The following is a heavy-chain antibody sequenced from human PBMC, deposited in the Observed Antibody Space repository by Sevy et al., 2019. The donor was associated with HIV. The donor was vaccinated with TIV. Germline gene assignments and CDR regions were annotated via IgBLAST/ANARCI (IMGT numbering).Heavy chain of an antibody. CDR1: GFTFSSYA. D-gene: IGHD3-10*01. V-gene: IGHV3-23*01. J-gene: IGHJ4*02. CDR2: ISGSGGST. CDR3: AKAGARITMVRGVPFDY. Sequence: GGSLRLSCAASGFTFSSYAMSWVRQAPGKGLKWVSAISGSGGSTYYADSVKGRFTISRDNSKNTLYLQMNSLRAEDTAVYYCAKAGARITMVRGVPFDYWGQGTLVTVSS.